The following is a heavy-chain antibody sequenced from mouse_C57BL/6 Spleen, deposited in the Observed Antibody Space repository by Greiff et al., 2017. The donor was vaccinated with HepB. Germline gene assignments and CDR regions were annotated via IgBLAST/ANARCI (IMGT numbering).Heavy chain of an antibody. CDR1: GFTFSDYG. CDR3: ARNPRRGYFDY. Sequence: EVKVVESGGGLVKPGGSLKLSCAASGFTFSDYGMHWVRQAPEKGLEWVAYISSGSSTIYYADTVKGRFTISRDNAKNTLFVQMTSLRSEDTAMYYCARNPRRGYFDYWGQGTTLTVSS. J-gene: IGHJ2*01. V-gene: IGHV5-17*01. CDR2: ISSGSSTI.